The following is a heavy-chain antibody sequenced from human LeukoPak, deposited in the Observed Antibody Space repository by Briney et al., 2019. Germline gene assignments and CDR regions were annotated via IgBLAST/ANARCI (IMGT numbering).Heavy chain of an antibody. D-gene: IGHD1-26*01. CDR3: ARVRGATLSYHYFDY. V-gene: IGHV3-48*02. CDR1: GFSFSSYS. Sequence: PGGSLRLSCAASGFSFSSYSMNWVRQAPGKGLEWVSFIIGSGDLIYYADSVKGRFTISRDNAKNSLYLQMNSLRDEDTAVYYCARVRGATLSYHYFDYWGQGSVLTVSS. CDR2: IIGSGDLI. J-gene: IGHJ4*02.